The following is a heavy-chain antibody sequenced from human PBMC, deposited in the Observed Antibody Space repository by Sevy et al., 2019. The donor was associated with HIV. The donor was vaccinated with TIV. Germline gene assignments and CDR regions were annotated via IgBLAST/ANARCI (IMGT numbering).Heavy chain of an antibody. D-gene: IGHD5-18*01. CDR2: INPSGGST. J-gene: IGHJ4*02. CDR3: ARVDTAMGIDY. Sequence: ASVNVSCKASGYTFTSYYMHWVRQAPGQELEWMGIINPSGGSTSYAQKFQGRVTMTRDTSTSTVYMELSSLRSEDTGVYYCARVDTAMGIDYWGQGTLVTVSS. V-gene: IGHV1-46*01. CDR1: GYTFTSYY.